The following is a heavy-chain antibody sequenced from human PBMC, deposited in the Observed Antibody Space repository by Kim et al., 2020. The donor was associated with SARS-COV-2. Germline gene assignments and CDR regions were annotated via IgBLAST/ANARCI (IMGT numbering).Heavy chain of an antibody. D-gene: IGHD6-19*01. CDR3: AKVKQWLLIESSFDY. J-gene: IGHJ4*02. V-gene: IGHV3-23*01. Sequence: GGSLRLSCVASGFTFNTYAMSWVRQAPGKGLEWVSTVNDGGDRTYYADSVKGRFTISRDNSKNTLYLQMSTLRDEDAALYYCAKVKQWLLIESSFDYWGQGTLVTVSS. CDR1: GFTFNTYA. CDR2: VNDGGDRT.